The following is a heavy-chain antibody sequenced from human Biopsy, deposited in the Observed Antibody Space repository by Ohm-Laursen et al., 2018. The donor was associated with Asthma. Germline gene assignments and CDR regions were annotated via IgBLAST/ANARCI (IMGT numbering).Heavy chain of an antibody. V-gene: IGHV4-61*01. CDR1: GGSVSSGSYY. Sequence: PPGTLSLTCTVSGGSVSSGSYYWSWIRQPPGKGLAWVSYISYSGSTDYNPSLKSRLTISMDTSKNQFSLKLSSVTAADTAVYYCARVPTTLRYFDLGGRGTLVTVSS. D-gene: IGHD2-15*01. CDR2: ISYSGST. J-gene: IGHJ2*01. CDR3: ARVPTTLRYFDL.